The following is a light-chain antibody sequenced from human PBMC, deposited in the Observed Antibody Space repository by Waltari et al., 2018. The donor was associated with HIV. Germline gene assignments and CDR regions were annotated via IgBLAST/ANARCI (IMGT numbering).Light chain of an antibody. CDR3: LQATQYPHT. J-gene: IGKJ2*01. V-gene: IGKV2-24*01. Sequence: EIVMTQSPLSSPVTLGQPASISCSSSRSLLHRDGHTYLSWLHQRPGQPPRLLSYRIANRYSGVPDRFSGSGAGTDFTLKISSVEAEEVGGYYGLQATQYPHTFGQGTKLEIK. CDR2: RIA. CDR1: RSLLHRDGHTY.